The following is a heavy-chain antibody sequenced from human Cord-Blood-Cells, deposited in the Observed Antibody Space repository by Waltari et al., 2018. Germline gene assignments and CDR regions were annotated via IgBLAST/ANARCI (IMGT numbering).Heavy chain of an antibody. Sequence: VQLVESGGGVVQLGRYLRLPCAPSGFTFSSDGLHWARQAPGQGLEWVAVISYDGINKYYADSVKGRFTISRDNSKNTLYLQMNSLRAEDTAVYYCAKDQATYYDFWSGYYDYWGQGTLVTVSS. CDR1: GFTFSSDG. CDR2: ISYDGINK. D-gene: IGHD3-3*01. J-gene: IGHJ4*02. CDR3: AKDQATYYDFWSGYYDY. V-gene: IGHV3-30*18.